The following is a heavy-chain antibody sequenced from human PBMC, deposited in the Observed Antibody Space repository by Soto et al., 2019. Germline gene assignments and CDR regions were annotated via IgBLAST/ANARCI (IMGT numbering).Heavy chain of an antibody. V-gene: IGHV3-73*01. CDR3: TRQRSGSDDYYYYGLDV. Sequence: GGSLRLSCAASGFTFSGSAMHWVRQASGKGLEWVGRIRSKAKSYATEYAASVKGRFTISRDDSKNTAYLQMNSLKTEDTAVYYCTRQRSGSDDYYYYGLDVWGQGTTVTVSS. CDR1: GFTFSGSA. D-gene: IGHD1-26*01. CDR2: IRSKAKSYAT. J-gene: IGHJ6*02.